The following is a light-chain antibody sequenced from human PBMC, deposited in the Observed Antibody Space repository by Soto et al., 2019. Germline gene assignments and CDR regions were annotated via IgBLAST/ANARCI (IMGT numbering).Light chain of an antibody. V-gene: IGLV2-14*01. CDR2: EVT. CDR3: ISYSTGRTLV. Sequence: QSALTQPASVSGSPGQSITISCTGTSSDVGAYNYVSWYQQRPGKAPKLVIYEVTNRPSGVSNRFSASQSGNTAALTVSGLQSEDEADYYCISYSTGRTLVFGGGTKLTFL. CDR1: SSDVGAYNY. J-gene: IGLJ2*01.